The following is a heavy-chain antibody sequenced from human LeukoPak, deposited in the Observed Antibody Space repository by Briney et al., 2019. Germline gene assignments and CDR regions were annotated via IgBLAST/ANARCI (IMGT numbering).Heavy chain of an antibody. CDR1: GGSISSGDYY. Sequence: SETLSLTCTVSGGSISSGDYYWSWIRQPPGKGLEWIGYIYYSGSTYYNPSLKSRVTISVDTSKNQFSLKLSSVTAADTAVYYCARDPGDTAMVHWFDPWGQETLVTVSS. J-gene: IGHJ5*02. CDR3: ARDPGDTAMVHWFDP. D-gene: IGHD5-18*01. V-gene: IGHV4-30-4*01. CDR2: IYYSGST.